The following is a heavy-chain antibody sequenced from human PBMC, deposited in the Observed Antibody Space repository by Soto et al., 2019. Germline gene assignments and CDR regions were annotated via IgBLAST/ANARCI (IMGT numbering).Heavy chain of an antibody. CDR3: ARARWLQHAPFDY. CDR1: GFTFSSYA. J-gene: IGHJ4*02. CDR2: ISYDGSNK. D-gene: IGHD5-12*01. V-gene: IGHV3-30-3*01. Sequence: QVQLVESGGGVVQPGRSLRLSCAASGFTFSSYAMHWVRQAPGKGLEWVAVISYDGSNKYYADSVKGRFTISRDNSKNTLYRQMNSLRAEDTAVYYCARARWLQHAPFDYWGQGTLVTVSS.